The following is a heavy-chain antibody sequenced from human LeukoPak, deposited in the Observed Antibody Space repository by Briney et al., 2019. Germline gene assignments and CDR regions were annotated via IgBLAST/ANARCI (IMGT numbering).Heavy chain of an antibody. D-gene: IGHD2-15*01. CDR1: GGSISSSSYY. J-gene: IGHJ6*03. CDR2: IYYSGST. CDR3: ARQKPIYCSGGSCYSPDYMDV. V-gene: IGHV4-39*01. Sequence: SETLSLTCTVSGGSISSSSYYWGWIRQPPGKGLEWIGSIYYSGSTYYNPSLKSRVTISVDTSKNQFSLKLSSVTAADTAVYYCARQKPIYCSGGSCYSPDYMDVWGKETTVTVSS.